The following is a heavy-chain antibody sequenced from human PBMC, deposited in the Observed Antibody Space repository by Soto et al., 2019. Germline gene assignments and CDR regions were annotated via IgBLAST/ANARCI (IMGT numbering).Heavy chain of an antibody. D-gene: IGHD3-3*01. J-gene: IGHJ4*02. CDR3: ASAYDFWSGYYSTLDY. V-gene: IGHV3-48*01. CDR1: GFTFSSYS. CDR2: ISSSSSTI. Sequence: GGSLRLSCAASGFTFSSYSMNWVRQAPGKGLEWVSYISSSSSTIYYADSVKGRFTISRDNAKNSLYLQMNSLRAEDTAVYYCASAYDFWSGYYSTLDYWGQGTLVTVSS.